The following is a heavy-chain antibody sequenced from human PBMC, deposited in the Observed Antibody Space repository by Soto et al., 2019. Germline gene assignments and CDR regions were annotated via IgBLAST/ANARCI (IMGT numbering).Heavy chain of an antibody. Sequence: SVKVSCKASGGTFSSYAISWVRQAPGQGLEWMGGIIPIFGTANYAQKFQGRVTITADESTSTAYMELSSLRSEDTAVYYCARDRWDFHYGPGLRSDPWGQGTLVTVSS. CDR3: ARDRWDFHYGPGLRSDP. CDR2: IIPIFGTA. CDR1: GGTFSSYA. J-gene: IGHJ5*02. V-gene: IGHV1-69*13. D-gene: IGHD3-10*01.